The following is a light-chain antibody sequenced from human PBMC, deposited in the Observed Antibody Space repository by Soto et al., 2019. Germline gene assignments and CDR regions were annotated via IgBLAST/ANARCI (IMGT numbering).Light chain of an antibody. CDR3: QQYGGSPFT. Sequence: EIVLTQSPGTLSLSPGERATLSCRASQSVSVNSLAWYQQKGGQAPRLLIHAASTRATGVPDRFSGTGSGADFALTISRLETDDSAVYYCQQYGGSPFTFGPGTKWIS. CDR2: AAS. CDR1: QSVSVNS. V-gene: IGKV3-20*01. J-gene: IGKJ3*01.